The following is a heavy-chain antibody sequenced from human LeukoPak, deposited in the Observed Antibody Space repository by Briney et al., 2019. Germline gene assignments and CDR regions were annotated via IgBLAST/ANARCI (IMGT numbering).Heavy chain of an antibody. V-gene: IGHV3-74*01. CDR3: VRGSIPERGLDY. CDR2: SCPRGNNR. D-gene: IGHD6-6*01. J-gene: IGHJ4*02. CDR1: GFAFRDYC. Sequence: GGSLRLSCVASGFAFRDYCMHWVRQAPGEGLLWVSRSCPRGNNRVYADSVKGRFSISRDDAKNSLYLQMNSLRGEDTAIYYCVRGSIPERGLDYWGQGARVTVSS.